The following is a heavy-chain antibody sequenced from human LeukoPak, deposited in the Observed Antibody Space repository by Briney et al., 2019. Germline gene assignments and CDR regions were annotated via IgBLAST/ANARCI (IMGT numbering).Heavy chain of an antibody. V-gene: IGHV3-74*01. J-gene: IGHJ4*02. Sequence: GGSLRLSCAVSGFTFSTYFMHWVRQAPGKGLVWVSRIESDGITTSYADSVRGRFTISRDNAKNTLYLQMNSLGAEDTAVYYCVRDRDFRIDYWGQGTLVTVSS. D-gene: IGHD3-3*01. CDR1: GFTFSTYF. CDR3: VRDRDFRIDY. CDR2: IESDGITT.